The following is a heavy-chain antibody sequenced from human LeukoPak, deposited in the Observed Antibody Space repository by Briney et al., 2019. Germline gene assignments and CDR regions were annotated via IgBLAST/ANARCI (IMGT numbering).Heavy chain of an antibody. J-gene: IGHJ4*02. V-gene: IGHV3-23*01. CDR1: GFTFSSHA. CDR2: LSGSGYNT. CDR3: AEDPYGTRYFDY. Sequence: GGSLRLSCAASGFTFSSHALSWVRQAPGKGLEWVSSLSGSGYNTYYAGSVKGRFTISRDNSKNTVYLQMNSLRAEDTAVYYCAEDPYGTRYFDYWGQGTLVTVSS. D-gene: IGHD2-2*01.